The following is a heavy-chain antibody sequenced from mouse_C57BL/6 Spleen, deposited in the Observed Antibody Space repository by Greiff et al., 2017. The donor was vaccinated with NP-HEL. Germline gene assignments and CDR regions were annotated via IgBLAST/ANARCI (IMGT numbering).Heavy chain of an antibody. V-gene: IGHV3-6*01. D-gene: IGHD1-1*01. CDR2: ISYDGSN. CDR3: ARGVLLNY. Sequence: EVQLKESGPGLVKPSQSLSLTCSVTGYSITSGYYWNWIRQFPGNKLEWMGYISYDGSNNYNPSLKNRISITRDTSKNQFFLKLNSVTTEDTATYYCARGVLLNYWGQGTTLTVSS. J-gene: IGHJ2*01. CDR1: GYSITSGYY.